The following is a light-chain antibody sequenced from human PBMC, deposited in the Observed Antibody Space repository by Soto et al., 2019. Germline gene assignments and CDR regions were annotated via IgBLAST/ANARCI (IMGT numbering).Light chain of an antibody. CDR3: QQRSNWPPT. CDR1: QSVSSD. J-gene: IGKJ1*01. V-gene: IGKV3-11*01. CDR2: DAS. Sequence: IGLKQSAATLSVSQGERATLSCRASQSVSSDLAWYQQKPGQAPRLLIYDASNRATGIPARFIGSGSGTAFTPPTSSLEPEDFAVSYCQQRSNWPPTFGQGTMVDIK.